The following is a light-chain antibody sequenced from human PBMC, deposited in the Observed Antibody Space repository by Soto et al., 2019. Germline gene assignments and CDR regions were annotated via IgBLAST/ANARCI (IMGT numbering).Light chain of an antibody. CDR2: YDS. CDR1: NIGSKS. Sequence: SYELTQPPSVSVAPGKTARLTWGGNNIGSKSVHWYQQKPGQAPVLVIYYDSDRPSGIPERFSGSNSGNTATLTISRVEAGDEADYYCQVWDSSSDHVVFGGGTKLTVL. J-gene: IGLJ2*01. CDR3: QVWDSSSDHVV. V-gene: IGLV3-21*04.